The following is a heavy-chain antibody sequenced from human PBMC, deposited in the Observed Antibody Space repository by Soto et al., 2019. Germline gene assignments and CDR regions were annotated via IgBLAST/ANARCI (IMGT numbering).Heavy chain of an antibody. D-gene: IGHD2-2*01. CDR3: AKDHXDLYCSSTSCPSYGMDV. CDR2: ISGSGGST. CDR1: GFTFSSYA. V-gene: IGHV3-23*01. Sequence: GGSLRLSCSASGFTFSSYAMSWVRQAPGKGLEWVSAISGSGGSTYYADSVKGRFTISRDNSKNTLYLQMNSLRAEDTAVYYCAKDHXDLYCSSTSCPSYGMDVWGQGTTVTVSS. J-gene: IGHJ6*02.